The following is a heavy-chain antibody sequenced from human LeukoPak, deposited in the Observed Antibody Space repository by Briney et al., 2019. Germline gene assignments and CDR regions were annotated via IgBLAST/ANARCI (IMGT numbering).Heavy chain of an antibody. V-gene: IGHV3-53*01. CDR3: AKDRNYYDSSGYYDY. J-gene: IGHJ4*02. D-gene: IGHD3-22*01. Sequence: GGSLRLSCAASGFTVSSNDMSWVRQAPGKGLECISVIYSGGSTDYADSVKGRLTISRDNSKNTLYLQMNSLRAEDTAVYYCAKDRNYYDSSGYYDYWGQGTLVTVSS. CDR1: GFTVSSND. CDR2: IYSGGST.